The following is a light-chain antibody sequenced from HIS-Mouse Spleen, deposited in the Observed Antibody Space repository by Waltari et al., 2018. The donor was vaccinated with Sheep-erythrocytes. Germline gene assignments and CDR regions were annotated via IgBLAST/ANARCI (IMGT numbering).Light chain of an antibody. CDR2: EGS. CDR3: CSYAGSSTPWV. Sequence: QSALTQPASVSGSPGQSITISCTGTSRDVGRYNLVSWYQQHPGKPPKLMVYEGSKRPSGVSNRFSGSKSGHTASLTISVLQAEDEADYYCCSYAGSSTPWVFGGGTKLTVL. V-gene: IGLV2-23*01. J-gene: IGLJ3*02. CDR1: SRDVGRYNL.